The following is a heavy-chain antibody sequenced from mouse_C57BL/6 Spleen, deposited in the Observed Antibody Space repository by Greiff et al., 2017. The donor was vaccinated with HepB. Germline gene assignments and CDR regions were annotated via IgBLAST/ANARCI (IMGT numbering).Heavy chain of an antibody. CDR1: GYTFTSYW. Sequence: VQLQQSGAELVRPGSSVKLSCKASGYTFTSYWMHWVKQRPIQGLEWIGNIDPSDSETHYNQKFKDKATLTVDKSSSTAYMQLSSLTSEDSAVYYFARVLGPLYAMDYWGQGTSVTVSS. D-gene: IGHD4-1*01. CDR3: ARVLGPLYAMDY. V-gene: IGHV1-52*01. J-gene: IGHJ4*01. CDR2: IDPSDSET.